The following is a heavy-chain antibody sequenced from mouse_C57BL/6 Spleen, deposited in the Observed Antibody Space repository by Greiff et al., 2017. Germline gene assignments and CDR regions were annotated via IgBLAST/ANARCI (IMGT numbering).Heavy chain of an antibody. CDR2: IDPSDSYT. D-gene: IGHD1-1*01. CDR1: GYTFTSYW. V-gene: IGHV1-50*01. J-gene: IGHJ2*01. Sequence: QVQLQQSGAELVKPGASVKLSCKASGYTFTSYWMQWVKQRPGQGLEWIGEIDPSDSYTNYNQKFKGKATLTVDTSSSTAYMQLSSLTSEDSAVYYCARSSPITTVTLDYWGQGTTLTVSS. CDR3: ARSSPITTVTLDY.